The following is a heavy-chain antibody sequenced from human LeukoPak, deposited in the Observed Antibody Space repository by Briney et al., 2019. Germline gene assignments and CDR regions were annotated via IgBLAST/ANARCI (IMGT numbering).Heavy chain of an antibody. CDR3: ARVLAAAGTKKSIDY. CDR1: GGSISSGDYY. Sequence: SETLSLTCTVSGGSISSGDYYWSWIRQPPGKGLEWIGYIYYSGSTYYNPSLKSRVTISVDTSKNQFSLKLSSVTAADTAVYYCARVLAAAGTKKSIDYWGQGTLVTVFS. D-gene: IGHD6-13*01. J-gene: IGHJ4*02. CDR2: IYYSGST. V-gene: IGHV4-30-4*01.